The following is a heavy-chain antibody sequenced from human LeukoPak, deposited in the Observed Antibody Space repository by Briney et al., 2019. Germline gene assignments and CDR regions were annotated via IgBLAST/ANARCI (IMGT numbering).Heavy chain of an antibody. CDR1: GFMFNTYW. D-gene: IGHD1-14*01. Sequence: GGSLRLSCAASGFMFNTYWMTWVRQAPGRGLEWVANINQDGSQKYSVDSVKGRFTISRDNAKSSLYLQMNSLKTEDTAVYYCTTNDAFDIWGQGTMVTVSS. CDR3: TTNDAFDI. CDR2: INQDGSQK. J-gene: IGHJ3*02. V-gene: IGHV3-7*05.